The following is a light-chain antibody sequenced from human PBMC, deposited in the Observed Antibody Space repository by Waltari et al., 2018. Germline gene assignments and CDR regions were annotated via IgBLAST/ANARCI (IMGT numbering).Light chain of an antibody. CDR2: GAS. J-gene: IGKJ1*01. V-gene: IGKV3-20*01. Sequence: IMLTQPPGTLSLSPGERATLYCRASQSISRYLAWYQQKPGQAPRLLIYGASTWATGIPDRFSGSGSGTDFSLTISGLEAEDSAVYYCQHHFSIPATFGQGTKVEIK. CDR1: QSISRY. CDR3: QHHFSIPAT.